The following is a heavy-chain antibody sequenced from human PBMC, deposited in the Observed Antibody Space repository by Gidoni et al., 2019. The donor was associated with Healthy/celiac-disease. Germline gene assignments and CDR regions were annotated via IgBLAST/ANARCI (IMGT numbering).Heavy chain of an antibody. Sequence: QVQLVQSGAEVKKPGASVKVSCKAYGYTFTSYGISWVRQAPGQGLEWMGGISAYNGNTNYAQKLQGKVTMTTDTSTSTAYMKLRSLRSDDTAVYYCARAVSGGGAFDPWGQGTLVTVSS. V-gene: IGHV1-18*04. CDR1: GYTFTSYG. J-gene: IGHJ5*02. CDR2: ISAYNGNT. D-gene: IGHD1-26*01. CDR3: ARAVSGGGAFDP.